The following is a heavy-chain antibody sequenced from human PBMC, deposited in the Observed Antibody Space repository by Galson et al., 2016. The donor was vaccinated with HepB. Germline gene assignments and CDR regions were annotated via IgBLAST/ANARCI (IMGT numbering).Heavy chain of an antibody. V-gene: IGHV3-11*01. CDR1: GFAFSDYY. J-gene: IGHJ4*02. CDR2: ISSSSTIT. D-gene: IGHD5-24*01. Sequence: SLRLSCAASGFAFSDYYMSFIRQAPGKGLEWVSCISSSSTITYHSDSVKGRFTISRDNAKNSLYLQMNNLRAEDTAVYYCARHMADGYNFYYFDYWGQGTLVTVSS. CDR3: ARHMADGYNFYYFDY.